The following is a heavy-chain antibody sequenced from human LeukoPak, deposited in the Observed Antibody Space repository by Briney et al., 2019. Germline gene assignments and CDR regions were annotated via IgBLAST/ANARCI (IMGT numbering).Heavy chain of an antibody. CDR1: GFTFSSYA. V-gene: IGHV3-15*01. D-gene: IGHD1-26*01. J-gene: IGHJ4*02. CDR2: IRSKADGGTA. CDR3: TKDLGAMTC. Sequence: PGGSLRLSCAASGFTFSSYAMSWVRQAPGKGLEWVGRIRSKADGGTAEYAAPVKGRFTISRDDSKNTLYLQMNSLKTEDTAVYYCTKDLGAMTCWGQGTLVTVSS.